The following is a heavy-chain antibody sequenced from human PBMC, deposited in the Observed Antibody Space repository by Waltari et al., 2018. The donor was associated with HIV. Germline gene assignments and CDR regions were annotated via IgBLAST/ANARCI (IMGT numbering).Heavy chain of an antibody. CDR3: ARGLFITMVRGVISYFDY. CDR2: IIPIFGTA. D-gene: IGHD3-10*01. J-gene: IGHJ4*02. V-gene: IGHV1-69*01. CDR1: GGTFSSYA. Sequence: QVQLVQSGAEVKKPGSSVKVSCTASGGTFSSYAISWVRQAPGQGLEWMGGIIPIFGTANYAQKFQGRVTITADESTSTAYMELSSLRSEDTAVYYCARGLFITMVRGVISYFDYWGQGTLVTVSS.